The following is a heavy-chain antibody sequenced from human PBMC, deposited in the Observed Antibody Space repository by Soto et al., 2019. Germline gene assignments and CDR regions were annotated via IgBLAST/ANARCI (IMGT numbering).Heavy chain of an antibody. CDR3: AIAYDFWSGYYTGSHFPNY. V-gene: IGHV3-21*01. J-gene: IGHJ4*02. CDR2: ISSSSSYI. D-gene: IGHD3-3*01. Sequence: TGGSLRLSCAASGFTFSSYSMNWVRQAPGKGLEWVSSISSSSSYIYYADSVKGRFTISRDNAKNSLYLQMNSLRAENTAVYYCAIAYDFWSGYYTGSHFPNYWGQGTLVTVSS. CDR1: GFTFSSYS.